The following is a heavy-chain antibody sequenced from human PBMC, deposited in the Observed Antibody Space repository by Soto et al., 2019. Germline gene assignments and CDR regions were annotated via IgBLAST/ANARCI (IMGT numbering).Heavy chain of an antibody. Sequence: QVQLQESGPGLVKPSQTLSLTCTVSGGSISSGDYYWSWIRQPPGKGLEWIGYIYYSGSTYYNPSLKSRVTISVDTSKNHFALKLSSVTAADTAVYYCARDPHGRALGRTSVYWGQGTLLTVSS. CDR2: IYYSGST. CDR1: GGSISSGDYY. CDR3: ARDPHGRALGRTSVY. D-gene: IGHD1-26*01. J-gene: IGHJ4*02. V-gene: IGHV4-30-4*01.